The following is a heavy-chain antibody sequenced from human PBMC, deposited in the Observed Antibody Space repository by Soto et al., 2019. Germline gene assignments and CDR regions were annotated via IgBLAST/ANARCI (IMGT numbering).Heavy chain of an antibody. J-gene: IGHJ4*02. V-gene: IGHV3-23*01. CDR1: GFTFTSYA. D-gene: IGHD2-15*01. Sequence: GGSLRLSCAASGFTFTSYAMTWARQAPGKGLEWVSAISGSGGSTYYADSVKGRFTISRDISKNTLYLQMNSLRADDTAVYYCAKDSVVPALSDYWGQGTLVTVSS. CDR3: AKDSVVPALSDY. CDR2: ISGSGGST.